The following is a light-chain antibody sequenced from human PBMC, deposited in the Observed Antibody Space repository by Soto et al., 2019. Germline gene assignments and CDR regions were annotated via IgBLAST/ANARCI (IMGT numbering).Light chain of an antibody. CDR3: QQYNVYSWT. V-gene: IGKV1-5*03. J-gene: IGKJ1*01. CDR2: KAS. Sequence: DIQMTQSPSTLSGSVGDRVTITCRASQTIISWLAWYQQKPGKAPKLLIYKASTLKSGVPSRFSGSGSGTEFTLTISSLQPDDFATYYCQQYNVYSWTFGQGTKVDIK. CDR1: QTIISW.